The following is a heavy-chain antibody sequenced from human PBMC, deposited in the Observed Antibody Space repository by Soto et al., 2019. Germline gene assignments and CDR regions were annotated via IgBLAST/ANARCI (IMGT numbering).Heavy chain of an antibody. CDR3: ARDRHYDFWSSYPATGQFFDY. V-gene: IGHV1-3*01. CDR2: INAGNGNT. D-gene: IGHD3-3*01. Sequence: AASVKVSCKASGYTFTSYAMHWVRQAPGQRLEWMGWINAGNGNTKYSQKFQGRVTITRDTSASTAYMELSSLRSEDTAVYYCARDRHYDFWSSYPATGQFFDYWGQGTLVTVS. CDR1: GYTFTSYA. J-gene: IGHJ4*02.